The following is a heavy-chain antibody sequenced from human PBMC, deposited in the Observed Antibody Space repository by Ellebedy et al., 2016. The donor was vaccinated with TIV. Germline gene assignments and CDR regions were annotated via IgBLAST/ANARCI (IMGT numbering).Heavy chain of an antibody. D-gene: IGHD6-19*01. CDR1: GFTFSPYS. CDR3: ARDFRQWLAQGDALDV. CDR2: LSSGSSYI. V-gene: IGHV3-21*05. Sequence: GESLKISCAASGFTFSPYSMDWVRQAPGKGLEWISYLSSGSSYIYYADSVKGRFTITRDNDKNLLYLQMSSLGVEDTAVYYSARDFRQWLAQGDALDVWGQGTTVTVSS. J-gene: IGHJ6*02.